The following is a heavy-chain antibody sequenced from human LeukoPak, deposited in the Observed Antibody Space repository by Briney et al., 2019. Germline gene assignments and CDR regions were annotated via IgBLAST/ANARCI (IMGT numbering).Heavy chain of an antibody. D-gene: IGHD2-21*02. Sequence: GGSLRLSCAASGFTFSSYAMSWVRQAPGKGLEWVSAMSGSSGGTYYAYSVKGRFTISRDNSKNTLYLQMNSLRPEDTAVYYCAKVPAYCGGDCFYGFDYWGQGTLVTVSS. CDR2: MSGSSGGT. CDR3: AKVPAYCGGDCFYGFDY. J-gene: IGHJ4*02. V-gene: IGHV3-23*01. CDR1: GFTFSSYA.